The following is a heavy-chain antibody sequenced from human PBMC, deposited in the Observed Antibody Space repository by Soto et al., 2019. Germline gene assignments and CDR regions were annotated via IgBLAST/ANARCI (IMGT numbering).Heavy chain of an antibody. CDR3: ATSEWNDAFDI. D-gene: IGHD3-3*01. V-gene: IGHV4-59*08. CDR1: GGSISSYY. J-gene: IGHJ3*02. Sequence: PSETLSLTCTVSGGSISSYYWSWIRQPPGKGLEWIGYIYYSGSTNYNPSLKSRVTISVDTSKNQFSLKLSSVTAADTAVYYCATSEWNDAFDIWGHGTMVTVSS. CDR2: IYYSGST.